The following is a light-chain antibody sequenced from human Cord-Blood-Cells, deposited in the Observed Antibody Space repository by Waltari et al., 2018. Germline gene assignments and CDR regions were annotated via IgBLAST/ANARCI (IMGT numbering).Light chain of an antibody. CDR1: SRDVGGYNY. V-gene: IGLV2-14*01. Sequence: QSALTQPASVSGSPGQSITIPCTGTSRDVGGYNYVPWYQPHPGKAPKLMIYDVSKRPSGVSNRFSGSKSGNTASLTISGLQAEDEADYYCSSYTSSSTLVFGGGTKLTVL. CDR2: DVS. CDR3: SSYTSSSTLV. J-gene: IGLJ2*01.